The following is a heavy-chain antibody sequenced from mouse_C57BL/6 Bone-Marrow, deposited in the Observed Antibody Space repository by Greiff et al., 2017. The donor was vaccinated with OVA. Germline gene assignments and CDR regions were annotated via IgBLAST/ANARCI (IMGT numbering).Heavy chain of an antibody. CDR3: ARSRDYFDY. Sequence: EVKLVESGGDLVKPGGSLKLSCAASGFTFSSYGMSWVRQTPDKRLEWVATISSGGSYTYYPDSVKGRFTISRDNAKNTLYLQMSSLKSEDTAMYYCARSRDYFDYWGQGTTLTVSS. V-gene: IGHV5-6*02. CDR2: ISSGGSYT. CDR1: GFTFSSYG. J-gene: IGHJ2*01.